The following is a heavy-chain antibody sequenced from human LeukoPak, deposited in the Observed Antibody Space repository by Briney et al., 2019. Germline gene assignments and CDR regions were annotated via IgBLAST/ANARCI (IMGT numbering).Heavy chain of an antibody. V-gene: IGHV4-4*07. CDR2: IYTSGST. CDR3: ARDQEGSSWLYSYYYMDV. CDR1: GGSISSYY. Sequence: SETLSLTCTLSGGSISSYYWSWILQPAGKGLEWIGRIYTSGSTNYNPSLKGRVTMSVATSNNQFSLKLSSVTAADTAVYDCARDQEGSSWLYSYYYMDVWGKGTTVTVSS. J-gene: IGHJ6*03. D-gene: IGHD6-13*01.